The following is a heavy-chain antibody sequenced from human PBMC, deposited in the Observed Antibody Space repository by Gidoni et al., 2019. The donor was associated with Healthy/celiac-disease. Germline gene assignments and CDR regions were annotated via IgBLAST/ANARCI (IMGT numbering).Heavy chain of an antibody. Sequence: EVQLVESGGGLVQPGRSLRLSCEASGFTFDDYAMHWVRQAPGKGLEWVSGISWNSGSIGYADSVKGRFTISRDNAKNSLYLQMNSLRAEDTALYYCAKDIEGGITGAQFRNWYFDLWGRGTLVTVSS. CDR1: GFTFDDYA. V-gene: IGHV3-9*01. J-gene: IGHJ2*01. CDR2: ISWNSGSI. CDR3: AKDIEGGITGAQFRNWYFDL. D-gene: IGHD1-20*01.